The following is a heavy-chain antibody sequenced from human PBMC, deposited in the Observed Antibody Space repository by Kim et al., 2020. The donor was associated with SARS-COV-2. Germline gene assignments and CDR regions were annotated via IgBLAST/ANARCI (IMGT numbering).Heavy chain of an antibody. CDR3: ARGYGSGSYYNFKPYYYYYGMDV. Sequence: SETLSLTCAVYGGSFSGYYWSWIRQPPGKGLEWIGEINHSGSTNYNPSLKSRVTISVDTSKNQFSLKLSSVTAADTAVYYCARGYGSGSYYNFKPYYYYYGMDVWGQGTTVTVSS. V-gene: IGHV4-34*01. CDR2: INHSGST. J-gene: IGHJ6*02. CDR1: GGSFSGYY. D-gene: IGHD3-10*01.